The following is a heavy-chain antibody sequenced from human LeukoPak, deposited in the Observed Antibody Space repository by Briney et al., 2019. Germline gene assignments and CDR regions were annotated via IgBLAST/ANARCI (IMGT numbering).Heavy chain of an antibody. CDR1: GINVSSNY. V-gene: IGHV3-66*02. Sequence: GGSLRLSCAASGINVSSNYMTWIRQAPGKGLEWVSLIYGGDAAYYAESVRGRFMISRDNLKNTLFLQMNSLRVEDTAVYYCVSSTGQQFIPYDYWGQGTHVTVSS. J-gene: IGHJ4*02. CDR2: IYGGDAA. D-gene: IGHD6-13*01. CDR3: VSSTGQQFIPYDY.